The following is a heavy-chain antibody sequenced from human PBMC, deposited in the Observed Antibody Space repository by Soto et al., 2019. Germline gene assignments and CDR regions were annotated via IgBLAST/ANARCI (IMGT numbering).Heavy chain of an antibody. CDR3: AVDFFVVVTASRYYYGMDV. CDR1: GGTFSSYA. V-gene: IGHV1-69*01. Sequence: QVQLVQSGAEVKKPGSSVKVSCKASGGTFSSYAISWVRQAPGQGLEWMGGIIPIFGTANYAQKFQGRVTINADESMSTAYMELSSLRSDDSVVYYCAVDFFVVVTASRYYYGMDVWGQGTTVTVSS. D-gene: IGHD2-21*02. J-gene: IGHJ6*02. CDR2: IIPIFGTA.